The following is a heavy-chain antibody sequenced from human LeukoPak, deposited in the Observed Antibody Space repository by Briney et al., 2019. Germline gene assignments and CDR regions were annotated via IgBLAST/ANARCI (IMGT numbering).Heavy chain of an antibody. CDR1: GFTFSDYY. D-gene: IGHD4-17*01. V-gene: IGHV3-11*01. Sequence: PGGSLRLSCAASGFTFSDYYMSWVRQAPGKGLGWVSYISSSGSTIYYADSVKGRFTISRDNAKNSLYLQMNSLRAEDTAVYYCARGVDTVSGAFDIWGQGTMVTVSS. CDR2: ISSSGSTI. J-gene: IGHJ3*02. CDR3: ARGVDTVSGAFDI.